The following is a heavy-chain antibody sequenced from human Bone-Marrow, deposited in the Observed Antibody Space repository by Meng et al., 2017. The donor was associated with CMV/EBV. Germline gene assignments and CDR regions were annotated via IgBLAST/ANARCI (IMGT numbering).Heavy chain of an antibody. V-gene: IGHV4-4*07. Sequence: GHVQGAGPGVVKPSEPLSLTFTGSGVSSSSYYCSWIRQPAGKGLEWIGRIYTSGSTNYNPSLKSRVTMSVDTSKNQFSLKLSSVTAADTAVYYCARDAAGTSNWGQGTLVTVSS. D-gene: IGHD6-13*01. CDR1: GVSSSSYY. CDR3: ARDAAGTSN. J-gene: IGHJ4*02. CDR2: IYTSGST.